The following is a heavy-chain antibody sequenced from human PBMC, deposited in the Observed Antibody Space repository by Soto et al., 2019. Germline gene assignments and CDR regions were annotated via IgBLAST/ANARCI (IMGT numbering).Heavy chain of an antibody. J-gene: IGHJ5*02. CDR3: VRGGYCSSTSCYGLDNWFDP. V-gene: IGHV4-59*01. Sequence: SETLSLTCTVSGGSISSYYWSWIRQPPGKGLEWIGYIYYSGSTNYNPSLKSRVTISVDTSKNQFSLKLSSVTAADTAVYYCVRGGYCSSTSCYGLDNWFDPWGQGTLVTVS. CDR2: IYYSGST. D-gene: IGHD2-2*01. CDR1: GGSISSYY.